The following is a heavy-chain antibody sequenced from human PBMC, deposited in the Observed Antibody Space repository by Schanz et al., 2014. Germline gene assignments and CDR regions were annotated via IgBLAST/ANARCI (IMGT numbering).Heavy chain of an antibody. CDR2: ISGSGATT. CDR3: AKDLLPWNDPRPFDY. J-gene: IGHJ4*02. Sequence: EVQLEESGGGLVKPGGSLKLSCAASRLNFNNAWMHWVRQAQGKGLEWVSAISGSGATTYYADSVKGRFTISRDNSRNTLYLQMNSLTGDDTAMYFCAKDLLPWNDPRPFDYWGRGTLVTVSS. D-gene: IGHD1-1*01. V-gene: IGHV3-23*04. CDR1: RLNFNNAW.